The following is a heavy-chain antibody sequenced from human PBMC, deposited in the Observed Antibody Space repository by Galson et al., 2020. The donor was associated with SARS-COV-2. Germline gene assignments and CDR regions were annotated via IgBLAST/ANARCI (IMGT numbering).Heavy chain of an antibody. CDR3: ARAGYYAAGDK. J-gene: IGHJ4*02. V-gene: IGHV3-64*01. CDR1: GFTFSLHA. D-gene: IGHD3-22*01. CDR2: ITSDGVNT. Sequence: GGSLRLSCEASGFTFSLHAMHWVRQAPGKGLEYVSAITSDGVNTYYGNSVKGRFTISRDNSKNTVYLQMGSLRVEDTAVYYCARAGYYAAGDKWGQGTLVTVSS.